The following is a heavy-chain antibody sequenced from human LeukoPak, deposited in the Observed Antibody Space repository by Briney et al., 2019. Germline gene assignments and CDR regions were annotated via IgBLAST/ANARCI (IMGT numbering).Heavy chain of an antibody. CDR2: ISSSSSTI. CDR3: ARGSTYYDSSGQVPFDY. CDR1: GFTFTKYA. D-gene: IGHD3-22*01. Sequence: PGGSLRLSCAAPGFTFTKYAMSWVRQTPGKGLEWVSYISSSSSTIYYADSVKGRFTISRDNAKNSLYLQMNSLRAEDTAVYYCARGSTYYDSSGQVPFDYWGQGTLVTVSS. J-gene: IGHJ4*02. V-gene: IGHV3-48*01.